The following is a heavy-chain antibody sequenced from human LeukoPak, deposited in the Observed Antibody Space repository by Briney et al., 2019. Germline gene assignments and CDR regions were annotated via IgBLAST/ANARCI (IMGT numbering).Heavy chain of an antibody. CDR2: IYHSGSA. V-gene: IGHV4-30-2*01. CDR1: GGSISSGGYS. D-gene: IGHD6-13*01. CDR3: ARVDIAAASGIDY. Sequence: SETLSLTCAVSGGSISSGGYSWSWIRQPPGKGLEWIGYIYHSGSAYYNPSLKSRVTISVDRSKNQFSLKLSSVTAADTAVYYCARVDIAAASGIDYWGQGTLVTVSS. J-gene: IGHJ4*02.